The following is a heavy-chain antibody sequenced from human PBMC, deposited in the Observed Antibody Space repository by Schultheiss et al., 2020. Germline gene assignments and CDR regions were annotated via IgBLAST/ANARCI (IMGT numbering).Heavy chain of an antibody. CDR3: ARHSDGSKFDA. J-gene: IGHJ5*02. V-gene: IGHV4-61*08. Sequence: SETLSLTCAVSGGSISSGGYSWSWIRQPPGKGLEWIGYIYYSGSTNYNPSLKSRVTISVDTSKNQFSLKLSSVTAADTAVYYCARHSDGSKFDAWGQGTLVTVSS. CDR2: IYYSGST. CDR1: GGSISSGGYS. D-gene: IGHD3-10*01.